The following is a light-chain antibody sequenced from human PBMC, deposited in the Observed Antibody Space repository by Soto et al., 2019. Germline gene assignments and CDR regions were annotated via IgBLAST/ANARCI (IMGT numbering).Light chain of an antibody. Sequence: VLTQSPGTVSVSPGERATLSCRASQSVSSSYLAWYQQKPGQAPRLLIYGASSRATGIPDRFSGSGSGTDFTLTISRLEPEDFAVYYCQQYGSSQTFGQGTKV. J-gene: IGKJ1*01. CDR2: GAS. CDR3: QQYGSSQT. V-gene: IGKV3-20*01. CDR1: QSVSSSY.